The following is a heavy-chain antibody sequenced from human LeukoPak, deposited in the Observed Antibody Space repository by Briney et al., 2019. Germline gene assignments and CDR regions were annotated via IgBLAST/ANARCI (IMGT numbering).Heavy chain of an antibody. CDR1: GFTFSSYG. J-gene: IGHJ3*02. Sequence: TGGSLRLSCVASGFTFSSYGMHWVRQAPGKGLEWVSAISGSGGSTYYADSVKGRFTISRDNSKNTLYLQMNSLRAEDTAVYYCAKEREDIVVVVAATQVGDAFDIWGQGTMVTVSS. CDR3: AKEREDIVVVVAATQVGDAFDI. V-gene: IGHV3-23*01. D-gene: IGHD2-15*01. CDR2: ISGSGGST.